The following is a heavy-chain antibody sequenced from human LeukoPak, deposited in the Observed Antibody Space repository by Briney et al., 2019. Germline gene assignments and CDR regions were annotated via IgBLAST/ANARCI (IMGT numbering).Heavy chain of an antibody. CDR3: ARGIAAAGFWFDP. CDR1: GGSIRSYY. D-gene: IGHD6-13*01. Sequence: SETLSLTCTVSGGSIRSYYWSWIRQPPGKGLEWIGYIYYSGSTNYNPSLKSRVTISVDTSKNQFSLKLSSVTAADTAVYYCARGIAAAGFWFDPWGQGTLVTVSS. CDR2: IYYSGST. J-gene: IGHJ5*02. V-gene: IGHV4-59*01.